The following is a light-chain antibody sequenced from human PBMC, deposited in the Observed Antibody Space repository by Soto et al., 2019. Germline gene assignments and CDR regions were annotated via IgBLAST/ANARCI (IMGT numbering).Light chain of an antibody. CDR1: GSTFGAGYD. Sequence: QSVLTQPPSVSGAPGQRVTISCTGSGSTFGAGYDVHWYQQLPGSAPKLLISDNSNRPSGVPDRFSGSKSGTSASLAISGLQAEDEADYYCSSYTSSSTRVFGGGTKLTVL. CDR2: DNS. J-gene: IGLJ2*01. V-gene: IGLV1-40*01. CDR3: SSYTSSSTRV.